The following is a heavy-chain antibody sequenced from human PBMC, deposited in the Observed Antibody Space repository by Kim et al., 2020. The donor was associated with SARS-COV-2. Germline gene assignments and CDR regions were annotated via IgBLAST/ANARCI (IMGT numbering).Heavy chain of an antibody. D-gene: IGHD6-19*01. V-gene: IGHV3-30*04. J-gene: IGHJ4*02. CDR3: ARDKLAVANAYFDY. CDR1: GFTFSSYA. Sequence: GGSLRLSCAASGFTFSSYAMHWVRQAPGKGLEWVAVISYDGSNKYYADSVKGRFTISRDNSKNTLYLQMNSLRAEDTAVYYCARDKLAVANAYFDYWGQG. CDR2: ISYDGSNK.